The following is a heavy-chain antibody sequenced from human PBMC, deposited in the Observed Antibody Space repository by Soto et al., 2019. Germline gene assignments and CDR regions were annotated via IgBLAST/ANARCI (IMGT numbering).Heavy chain of an antibody. J-gene: IGHJ3*02. CDR1: GGSISSGGYS. D-gene: IGHD5-18*01. CDR2: IYHSGST. V-gene: IGHV4-30-2*01. CDR3: ARVGDSFDQAFDI. Sequence: QLQLQESGSGLVKPSQTLSLTCAVSGGSISSGGYSWSWIRQPPGKGLEWIGYIYHSGSTYYNPSLKSRVNLSVDRSKNQFSLKLSSVTAADTAVYYCARVGDSFDQAFDIWGQGTMVTVSS.